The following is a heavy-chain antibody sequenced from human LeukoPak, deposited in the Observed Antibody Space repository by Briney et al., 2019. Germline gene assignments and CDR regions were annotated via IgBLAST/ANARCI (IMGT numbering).Heavy chain of an antibody. D-gene: IGHD3-10*01. CDR3: ARGFGPEESFDY. Sequence: ASVKVSCKASGYTFTSYDINWVRQATGQGLEWMGWMNPNSGNTGYAQKFQGRVTMTRNTSISTAYMELSSLRSEDTAVYYCARGFGPEESFDYWGQGTLVTVSS. J-gene: IGHJ4*02. V-gene: IGHV1-8*01. CDR2: MNPNSGNT. CDR1: GYTFTSYD.